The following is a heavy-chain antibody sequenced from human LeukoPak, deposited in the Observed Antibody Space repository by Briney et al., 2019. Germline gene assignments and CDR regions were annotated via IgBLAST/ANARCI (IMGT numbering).Heavy chain of an antibody. D-gene: IGHD3-10*01. Sequence: PGGSLRLSCAASGFTFSNYAMSWVRQAPGKGLEWVSVIGGSGGRTYYADSVKGRFTISRDNSKNTLYLQMNSLRADDTAVYYCAKGGGGSENYYFDYWGQGTLVTVSS. CDR2: IGGSGGRT. V-gene: IGHV3-23*01. CDR3: AKGGGGSENYYFDY. J-gene: IGHJ4*02. CDR1: GFTFSNYA.